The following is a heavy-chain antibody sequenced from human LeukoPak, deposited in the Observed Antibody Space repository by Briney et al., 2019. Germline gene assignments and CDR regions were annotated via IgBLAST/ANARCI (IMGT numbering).Heavy chain of an antibody. D-gene: IGHD6-13*01. V-gene: IGHV4-59*08. CDR2: IFYSGST. CDR1: DGSISSYY. Sequence: PSETLSLTCTVSDGSISSYYWSWIRQPPGKGLEWIGYIFYSGSTNYNPSLKSRVTISVDTSKNQFSLKLSSVTAADTAVYYCARRKLIAAAGHDAFDIWGQGTMVTVSS. J-gene: IGHJ3*02. CDR3: ARRKLIAAAGHDAFDI.